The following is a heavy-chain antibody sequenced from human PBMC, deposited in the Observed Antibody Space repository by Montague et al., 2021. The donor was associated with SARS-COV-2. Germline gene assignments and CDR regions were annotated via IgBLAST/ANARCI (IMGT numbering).Heavy chain of an antibody. CDR1: GFTFSSYG. CDR2: IWYDGSNR. Sequence: SLRLSCAASGFTFSSYGMHWVRQAPGKGLERVAVIWYDGSNRYYADSVKGQFTISRDNSKNTLYLQMNSLRAEDTAVYYCARDPHDFWSGYYKGNDAFDIWGQGTTVTVSS. J-gene: IGHJ3*02. CDR3: ARDPHDFWSGYYKGNDAFDI. D-gene: IGHD3-3*01. V-gene: IGHV3-33*01.